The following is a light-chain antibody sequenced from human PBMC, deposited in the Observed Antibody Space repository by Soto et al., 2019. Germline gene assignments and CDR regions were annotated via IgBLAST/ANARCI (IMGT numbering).Light chain of an antibody. Sequence: DIQMTQSPSTLSASVGDRVTITCRASQSISSWLAWYQQKPGKAPDLLIYKASILESGVPSRFSGSGSGTEFPLTISSLQPDDFTTYYCQQYNSYPRTLGQGAKVEIK. V-gene: IGKV1-5*03. J-gene: IGKJ1*01. CDR1: QSISSW. CDR2: KAS. CDR3: QQYNSYPRT.